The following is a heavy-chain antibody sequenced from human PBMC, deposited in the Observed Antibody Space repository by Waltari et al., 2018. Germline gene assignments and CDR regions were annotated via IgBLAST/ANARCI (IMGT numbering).Heavy chain of an antibody. J-gene: IGHJ4*02. CDR1: GYTFTDYY. CDR3: TRDGGHDSGDFEDN. D-gene: IGHD4-17*01. V-gene: IGHV1-69-2*01. Sequence: EVQLVQSGAEVKKPGATVKISCKASGYTFTDYYMHWVQQAPGKGLEWMGRVDPEDGETIYAEKFQGRVTISRDMSKNDFSLKLSSVTAADTAVYYCTRDGGHDSGDFEDNWGQGSLVTVSS. CDR2: VDPEDGET.